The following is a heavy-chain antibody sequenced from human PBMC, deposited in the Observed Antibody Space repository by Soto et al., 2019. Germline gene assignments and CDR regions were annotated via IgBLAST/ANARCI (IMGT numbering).Heavy chain of an antibody. J-gene: IGHJ4*02. Sequence: QVQLVQSGAEVKKPGASVRVSCKASGYTFSGHYMHWIRQAPGQGPEWLGWINANSGDTDRAPKFKDRLTMTSDTSISTAYMELSRLRSDDTAVYYCARGGALDGTSPPFNHWGQGTLVTVSS. CDR3: ARGGALDGTSPPFNH. CDR2: INANSGDT. V-gene: IGHV1-2*02. D-gene: IGHD6-19*01. CDR1: GYTFSGHY.